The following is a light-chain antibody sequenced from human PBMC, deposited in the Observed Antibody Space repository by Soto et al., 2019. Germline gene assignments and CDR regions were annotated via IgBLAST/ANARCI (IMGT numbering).Light chain of an antibody. V-gene: IGKV1-39*01. CDR2: AAS. CDR3: QQSYNIPPT. Sequence: DIPMTQSPSSLSASVGDRVTLTCRASQSISSFFNWYQQKPGKAPKLLIYAASNLQSGVPSRFSGSGSGTDFTLTISSLQPEDFATYYCQQSYNIPPTFGGGTKVEIK. CDR1: QSISSF. J-gene: IGKJ4*01.